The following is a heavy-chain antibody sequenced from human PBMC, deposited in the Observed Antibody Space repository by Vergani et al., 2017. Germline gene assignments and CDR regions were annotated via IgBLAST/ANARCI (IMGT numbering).Heavy chain of an antibody. J-gene: IGHJ4*02. CDR3: ARKQDYYCSESYYGFDY. CDR1: GGSISSGGYS. CDR2: IYHSGST. V-gene: IGHV4-30-2*01. Sequence: QLQLQESGSGLVKPSQTLSLTCAVSGGSISSGGYSWSWIRQPPGKGLEWIGYIYHSGSTYYNPSLKSRVTISVDRSKNQFSLKLSSVTAADTAVYYCARKQDYYCSESYYGFDYGGQGTLVTFSS. D-gene: IGHD3-10*01.